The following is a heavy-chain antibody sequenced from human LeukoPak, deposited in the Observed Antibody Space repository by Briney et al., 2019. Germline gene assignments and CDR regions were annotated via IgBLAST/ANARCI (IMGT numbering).Heavy chain of an antibody. D-gene: IGHD3-10*01. J-gene: IGHJ4*02. CDR2: IYYSGST. CDR3: ARQFAFLDY. Sequence: SETLSLTCTVSGGSISSSSYYWGWIRQPPGKGLEWIGSIYYSGSTYYNPSLKSRVTISVDTSKNQFSLKLSSVTAADTAVYYCARQFAFLDYWGQGTLVTVSS. CDR1: GGSISSSSYY. V-gene: IGHV4-39*01.